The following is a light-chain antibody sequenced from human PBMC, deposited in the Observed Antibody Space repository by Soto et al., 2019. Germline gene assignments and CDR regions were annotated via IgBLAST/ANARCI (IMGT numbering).Light chain of an antibody. CDR2: DAS. J-gene: IGKJ5*01. CDR3: QQRTNWPTST. CDR1: QSVRSY. V-gene: IGKV3-11*01. Sequence: EIMLTQSPATLSLSPGERATLSCRASQSVRSYLAWYQQKPGQAPRLLIHDASTRATGIPARFSGSGSGTDFTLTISSLEPEYFAVYYCQQRTNWPTSTFGQGTRLEIK.